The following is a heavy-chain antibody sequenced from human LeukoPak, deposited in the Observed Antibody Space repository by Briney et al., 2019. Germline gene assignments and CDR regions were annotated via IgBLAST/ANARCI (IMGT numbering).Heavy chain of an antibody. CDR1: GFTFSDYY. CDR3: SGAHYMTANDC. Sequence: GGSLRLPCAASGFTFSDYYMSWIRQAPGQGLESVSYIGSSSSYTNYAESVKGRFTISRDNAKKALVLPMTGLRAEDRAVYYFSGAHYMTANDCGSQGSLVTVSS. CDR2: IGSSSSYT. J-gene: IGHJ4*02. D-gene: IGHD2-21*02. V-gene: IGHV3-11*05.